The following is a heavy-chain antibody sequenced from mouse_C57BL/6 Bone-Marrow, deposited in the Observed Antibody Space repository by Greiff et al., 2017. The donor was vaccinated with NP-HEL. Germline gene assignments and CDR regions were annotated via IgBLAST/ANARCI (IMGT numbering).Heavy chain of an antibody. Sequence: VQLKQSGPELVKPGASVKISCKASGYTFTDYYMNWVKQSHGKSLEWIGDINPNNGGTSYNQKFKGKATLTVDKSSSTAYMELRSLTSEDSAVYYCARVDYARGYFDYWGQGTTLTVSS. CDR3: ARVDYARGYFDY. V-gene: IGHV1-26*01. CDR2: INPNNGGT. CDR1: GYTFTDYY. D-gene: IGHD2-4*01. J-gene: IGHJ2*01.